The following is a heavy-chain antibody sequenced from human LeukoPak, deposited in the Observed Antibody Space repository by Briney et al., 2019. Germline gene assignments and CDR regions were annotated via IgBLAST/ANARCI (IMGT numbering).Heavy chain of an antibody. CDR3: ARADCSSSTCYLRRSWFDP. CDR1: GFTFNTYW. CDR2: INQKGSEK. D-gene: IGHD2-2*01. Sequence: GGSLRLSCAASGFTFNTYWMNWVRQAPGKGLEWVANINQKGSEKFYVDSVRGRFTISRDEAKNSLYLEMNSLRAEDTAVYYCARADCSSSTCYLRRSWFDPWGQGTLVTVSS. V-gene: IGHV3-7*01. J-gene: IGHJ5*02.